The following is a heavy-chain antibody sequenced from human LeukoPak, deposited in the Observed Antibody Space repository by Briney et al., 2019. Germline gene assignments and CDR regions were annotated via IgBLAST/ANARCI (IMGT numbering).Heavy chain of an antibody. CDR1: GGSFSGYY. CDR2: INHSGST. J-gene: IGHJ4*02. Sequence: SETLSLTCAVYGGSFSGYYWSWIRQPPGKGLEWIGEINHSGSTNYNPSLKSRVTISVDTSKNQFSLKLSSVTAADTAVYYCARLRGYYDSSGYYYFDYWGQGTLVTVSS. D-gene: IGHD3-22*01. V-gene: IGHV4-34*01. CDR3: ARLRGYYDSSGYYYFDY.